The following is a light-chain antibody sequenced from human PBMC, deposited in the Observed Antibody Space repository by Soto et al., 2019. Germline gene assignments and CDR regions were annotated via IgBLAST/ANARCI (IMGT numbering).Light chain of an antibody. V-gene: IGLV1-40*01. CDR2: GNS. J-gene: IGLJ2*01. Sequence: QSVLTQPPSVSGAPGQRVTISCTGSSSNIGAGYDVHWYQQLPGTASNLLIYGNSNRPSGVPDRFSGSKSGTSASLAITGLQAEDEADYYCQSYDSSLSSLVFGGGTKLTVL. CDR3: QSYDSSLSSLV. CDR1: SSNIGAGYD.